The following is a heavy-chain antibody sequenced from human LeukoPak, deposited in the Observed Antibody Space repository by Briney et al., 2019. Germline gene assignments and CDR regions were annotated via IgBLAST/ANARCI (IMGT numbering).Heavy chain of an antibody. CDR1: GYTFTNYG. V-gene: IGHV1-8*02. D-gene: IGHD3-16*01. CDR3: VRTPPNWGFDY. Sequence: GASVKVSCKASGYTFTNYGVSWVRQATGQGLEWLGWMSPNSGDTGYAQKFQGRVTMTSDSSISTAFMELSSLRSEDTAIYYCVRTPPNWGFDYWGQGTLVTVSS. CDR2: MSPNSGDT. J-gene: IGHJ4*02.